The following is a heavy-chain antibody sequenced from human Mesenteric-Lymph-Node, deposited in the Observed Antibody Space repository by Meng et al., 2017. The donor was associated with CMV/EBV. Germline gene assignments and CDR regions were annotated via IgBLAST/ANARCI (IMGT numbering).Heavy chain of an antibody. D-gene: IGHD5-18*01. CDR1: GYTFSSYG. J-gene: IGHJ4*02. Sequence: PGYTFSSYGISWVRQAPGQGLEWMGCISAYTGNTDFAQKLQGRVTMTTDTSTSTAYMELRSLRSDDTAVYYCARDIRYSYGRGFDYWGQGTLVTVSS. V-gene: IGHV1-18*04. CDR2: ISAYTGNT. CDR3: ARDIRYSYGRGFDY.